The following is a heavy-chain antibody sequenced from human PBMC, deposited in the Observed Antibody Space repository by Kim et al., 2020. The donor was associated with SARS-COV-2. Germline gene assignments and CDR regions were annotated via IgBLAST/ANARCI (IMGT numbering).Heavy chain of an antibody. CDR2: ISSSSSYI. CDR3: ARAESNYYGSGSYFGPVSLGRVGYYYGMDV. D-gene: IGHD3-10*01. CDR1: GFTFSSYS. Sequence: GGSLRLSCAASGFTFSSYSMNWVRQAPGKGLEWVSSISSSSSYIYYADSVKGRFTISRDNAKNSLYLQMNSLRAEDTAVYYCARAESNYYGSGSYFGPVSLGRVGYYYGMDVWGQGTTVTVSS. V-gene: IGHV3-21*01. J-gene: IGHJ6*02.